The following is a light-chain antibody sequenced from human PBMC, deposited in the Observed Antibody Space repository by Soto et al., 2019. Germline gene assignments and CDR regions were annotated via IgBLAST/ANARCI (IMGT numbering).Light chain of an antibody. V-gene: IGKV1-17*01. CDR2: AAS. CDR3: QQATSFPRT. CDR1: QGIRND. Sequence: DIQMTQSPSSLSASVGDRVTITCRASQGIRNDLGWYQQKQGKAPKXLIYAASSLQSGVPSRFSGSGSGTDLTITISSLQPEDFETYYCQQATSFPRTFGQGTKVDIK. J-gene: IGKJ1*01.